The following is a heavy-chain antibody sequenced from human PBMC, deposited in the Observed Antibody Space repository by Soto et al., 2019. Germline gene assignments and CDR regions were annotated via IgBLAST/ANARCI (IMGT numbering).Heavy chain of an antibody. CDR2: ISSSSSYI. Sequence: GGSLRSSCAASGFTSSSYIMNWVRQAPGKGLEWVSSISSSSSYIYYADSVKGRFTISRDNAKNSLYLQMNSLRAEDTAVYYCARAPYGSGSYFYYGMDVWGQGTTVTVSS. CDR1: GFTSSSYI. J-gene: IGHJ6*02. D-gene: IGHD3-10*01. CDR3: ARAPYGSGSYFYYGMDV. V-gene: IGHV3-21*01.